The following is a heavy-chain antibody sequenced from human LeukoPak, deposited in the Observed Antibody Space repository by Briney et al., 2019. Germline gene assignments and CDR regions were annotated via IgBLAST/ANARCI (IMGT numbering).Heavy chain of an antibody. V-gene: IGHV1-46*01. CDR3: VRRITTRWFDP. CDR2: INPSGGST. D-gene: IGHD3-10*01. J-gene: IGHJ5*02. Sequence: GASVKVSCKASGYTFTSYCMHWVRQAPGQGLEWMGIINPSGGSTSYAQKFQGRVTMTRDTSTSTVYMELSSLRSEDTAVYYCVRRITTRWFDPWGQGTLVTVSS. CDR1: GYTFTSYC.